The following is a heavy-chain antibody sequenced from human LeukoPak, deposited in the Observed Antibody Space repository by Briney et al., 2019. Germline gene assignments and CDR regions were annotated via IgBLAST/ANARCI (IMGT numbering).Heavy chain of an antibody. CDR3: ARDPGIAAAGEIDY. CDR2: IYYSGST. CDR1: GGSISSHY. D-gene: IGHD6-13*01. V-gene: IGHV4-59*11. Sequence: SETLSLTCTVSGGSISSHYWSWIRQPPGKGLEWIGYIYYSGSTNYNPSFKSRVTISVDTSKNQFSLKLSSVTAADTAVYYCARDPGIAAAGEIDYWGQGTLVTVSS. J-gene: IGHJ4*02.